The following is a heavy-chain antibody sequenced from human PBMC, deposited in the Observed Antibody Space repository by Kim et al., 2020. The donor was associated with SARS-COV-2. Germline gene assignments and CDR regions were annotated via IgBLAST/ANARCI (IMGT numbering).Heavy chain of an antibody. CDR3: AGSSDLGEGSGGQGYY. CDR1: GCTFSSYA. Sequence: SVKVSCKAAGCTFSSYAISCVRQAPGQGLEWMGGIIPLFGTANYAQKFQGRVTITAVESPSPAYLELRSLRSEDTAVYYCAGSSDLGEGSGGQGYYWGQGPLVTVSS. J-gene: IGHJ4*02. V-gene: IGHV1-69*13. CDR2: IIPLFGTA. D-gene: IGHD3-10*01.